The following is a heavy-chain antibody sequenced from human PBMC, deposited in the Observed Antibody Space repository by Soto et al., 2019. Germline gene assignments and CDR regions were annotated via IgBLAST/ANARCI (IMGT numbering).Heavy chain of an antibody. J-gene: IGHJ3*02. D-gene: IGHD2-21*02. V-gene: IGHV3-64D*08. CDR2: ISSNGGST. Sequence: GGSLRLSCSASGFTFSSYAMHWVRQAPGKGLEYVSAISSNGGSTYYADSVKGRFTISRDNSKNTLYLQMSSLRAEDTAVYYCWLGDSDDAFDIWGQGTMVTVSS. CDR3: WLGDSDDAFDI. CDR1: GFTFSSYA.